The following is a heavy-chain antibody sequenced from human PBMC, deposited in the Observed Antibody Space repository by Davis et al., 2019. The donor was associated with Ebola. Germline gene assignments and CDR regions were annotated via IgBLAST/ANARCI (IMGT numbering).Heavy chain of an antibody. V-gene: IGHV3-9*01. CDR2: ISWNSGSI. Sequence: PGGSLRLSCAASGFTFDDYAMHWVRQAPGKGLEWVSGISWNSGSIGYADSVKGRFTISRDNAKNSLYLQMNSLRAEDTAVYYCARAGATYWKDWGQGTLVTVSS. CDR3: ARAGATYWKD. J-gene: IGHJ4*02. D-gene: IGHD1-1*01. CDR1: GFTFDDYA.